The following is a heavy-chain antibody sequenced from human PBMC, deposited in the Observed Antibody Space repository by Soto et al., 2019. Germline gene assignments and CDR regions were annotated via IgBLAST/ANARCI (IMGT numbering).Heavy chain of an antibody. Sequence: EVQLVESGGGLVQPGRSLRLSCAASGFTFDDYAMHWVRQAPGKGLEWVSGISWNSGSIGYADSVKGRFTIPRDNAKNSLYRQMNSLRAEDTALYYCAKEALEGYYYGMDVWGQGTTVTVSS. V-gene: IGHV3-9*01. CDR1: GFTFDDYA. D-gene: IGHD3-3*02. CDR3: AKEALEGYYYGMDV. CDR2: ISWNSGSI. J-gene: IGHJ6*02.